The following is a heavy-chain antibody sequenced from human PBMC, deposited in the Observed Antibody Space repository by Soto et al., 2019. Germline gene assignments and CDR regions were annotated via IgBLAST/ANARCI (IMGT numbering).Heavy chain of an antibody. D-gene: IGHD2-8*01. CDR2: IYYSGST. Sequence: SETLSLTCTVSGGSISSGGYYWSWIRQHPGKGLEWIGYIYYSGSTYYNPSLKSRVTISVDTSKNQFSLKLSSVTAADTAVYYCARDADCTNGVCYPIGGYGMDVWGQGTTVTVSS. CDR1: GGSISSGGYY. V-gene: IGHV4-31*03. CDR3: ARDADCTNGVCYPIGGYGMDV. J-gene: IGHJ6*02.